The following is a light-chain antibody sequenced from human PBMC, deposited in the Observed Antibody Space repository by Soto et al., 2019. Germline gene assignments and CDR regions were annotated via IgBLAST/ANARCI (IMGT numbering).Light chain of an antibody. Sequence: EIVLTQSPGTLSLSPGERATLSCRASQSVGSSYLASYQQKPGHSPMLLIYGASSRATGIPDRFSGSGSGTDFTLTISRLEPEDFAVYYSQQYGMSLWTFRQGTKVEIK. CDR1: QSVGSSY. CDR2: GAS. CDR3: QQYGMSLWT. V-gene: IGKV3-20*01. J-gene: IGKJ1*01.